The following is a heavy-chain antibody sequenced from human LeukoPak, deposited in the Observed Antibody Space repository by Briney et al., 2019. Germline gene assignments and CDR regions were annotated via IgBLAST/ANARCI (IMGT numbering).Heavy chain of an antibody. V-gene: IGHV3-48*04. D-gene: IGHD3-22*01. J-gene: IGHJ5*02. CDR1: GFTFSSYS. CDR3: ARDGAQTYYYDSSGPNWFDP. CDR2: ISSSSSTI. Sequence: GGSLRLSCAASGFTFSSYSMNWVRQAPGKGLEWVSYISSSSSTIYYADSVKGRFTISRDNAKNSLYLQTNSLRAEDTAVYYCARDGAQTYYYDSSGPNWFDPWGQGTLVTVSS.